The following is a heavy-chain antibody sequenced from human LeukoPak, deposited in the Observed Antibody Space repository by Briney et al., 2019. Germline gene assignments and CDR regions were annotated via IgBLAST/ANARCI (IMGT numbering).Heavy chain of an antibody. J-gene: IGHJ4*02. D-gene: IGHD3-9*01. V-gene: IGHV3-53*01. Sequence: GGSLRLSCAASGFTVSSNYMSWVRQAPGKGLEWVPVIYSGGSTYYADSVKGRFTISRDNSKNTLYLQMNSLRAEDTAVYYCASGHDWVEYYFDYWGQGTLVTVSS. CDR3: ASGHDWVEYYFDY. CDR1: GFTVSSNY. CDR2: IYSGGST.